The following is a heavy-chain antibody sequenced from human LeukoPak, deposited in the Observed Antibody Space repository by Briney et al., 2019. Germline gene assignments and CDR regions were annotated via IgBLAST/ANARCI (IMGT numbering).Heavy chain of an antibody. J-gene: IGHJ3*02. V-gene: IGHV1-18*01. CDR3: ARDVLLWFGPLGPDAFDI. CDR2: ISAYNGNT. D-gene: IGHD3-10*01. CDR1: GYTFTSYG. Sequence: ASVKVSCKASGYTFTSYGISWERQAPGQGLEWMGWISAYNGNTNYAQKLQGRVTMTTDTSTSTAYMELRSLRSDDTAVYYCARDVLLWFGPLGPDAFDIWGQGTMVTVSS.